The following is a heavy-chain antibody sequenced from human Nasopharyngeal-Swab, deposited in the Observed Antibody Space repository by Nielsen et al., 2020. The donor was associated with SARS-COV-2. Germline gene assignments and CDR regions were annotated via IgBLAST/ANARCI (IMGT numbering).Heavy chain of an antibody. V-gene: IGHV3-9*01. J-gene: IGHJ3*02. CDR3: AKDTGHYYGSGLHDAFDI. CDR1: GFTFDDYA. D-gene: IGHD3-10*01. Sequence: SLKISCAASGFTFDDYAMHWVRQAPGKGLEWVPGISWNSGSIGYADSVKGRFTISRDNAKNSLYLQMNSLRAEDTALYYCAKDTGHYYGSGLHDAFDIWGQGTMVTVSS. CDR2: ISWNSGSI.